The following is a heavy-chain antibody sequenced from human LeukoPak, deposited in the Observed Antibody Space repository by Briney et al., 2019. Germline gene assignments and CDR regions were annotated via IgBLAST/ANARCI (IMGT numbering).Heavy chain of an antibody. CDR1: GFTFSSYA. J-gene: IGHJ4*02. CDR3: AKVGEITFGGVIVYDY. V-gene: IGHV3-23*01. Sequence: QSGGSLRLSCAASGFTFSSYAMSWVRQAPGKGLEWVSAISGSGGSTYYADSVKGRFTISRDNSKNTLYLQMNSLRAEDTAVYYCAKVGEITFGGVIVYDYWGQGTLVTVSS. D-gene: IGHD3-16*02. CDR2: ISGSGGST.